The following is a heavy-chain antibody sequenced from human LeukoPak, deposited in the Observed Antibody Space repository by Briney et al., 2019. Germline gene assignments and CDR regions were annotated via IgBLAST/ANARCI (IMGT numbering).Heavy chain of an antibody. Sequence: PGGSLRLSCAASGFTVSSNYVSWVRQAPGKGLEWVSVIYSGGSTYYADSVKGRFTISRDNSKNTLYLQMNSLRAEDTAVYYCARDHYGSSHYYYGMDVWGQGTTVTVSS. V-gene: IGHV3-66*01. CDR3: ARDHYGSSHYYYGMDV. CDR1: GFTVSSNY. J-gene: IGHJ6*02. D-gene: IGHD6-13*01. CDR2: IYSGGST.